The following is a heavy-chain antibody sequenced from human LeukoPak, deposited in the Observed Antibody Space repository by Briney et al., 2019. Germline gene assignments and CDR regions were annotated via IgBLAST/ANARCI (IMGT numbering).Heavy chain of an antibody. CDR2: IYTSGST. Sequence: SETLSLTCTVSGGSISSYYWSWIRQPAGKGLGWIGRIYTSGSTSYNPSLKSRVTMSVDTSKNQFSLKLSSVTAADTAVYYCARHDYGDHFDYWGQGTLVTVSS. CDR1: GGSISSYY. V-gene: IGHV4-4*07. J-gene: IGHJ4*02. CDR3: ARHDYGDHFDY. D-gene: IGHD4-17*01.